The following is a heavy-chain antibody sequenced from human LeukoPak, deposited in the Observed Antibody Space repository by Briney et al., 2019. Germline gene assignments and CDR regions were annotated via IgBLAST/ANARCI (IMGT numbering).Heavy chain of an antibody. D-gene: IGHD3-10*01. Sequence: ASVKVSCKASGYTFTSYGISWVRQAPGQGLEWMGIINPSGGSTSYAQRFQGRVTMTRDTSTSTVYMELTSLRSEDTAVYYCARDLSGSNYYASGSYADWGQGTLVTVSS. V-gene: IGHV1-46*01. CDR1: GYTFTSYG. CDR2: INPSGGST. CDR3: ARDLSGSNYYASGSYAD. J-gene: IGHJ4*02.